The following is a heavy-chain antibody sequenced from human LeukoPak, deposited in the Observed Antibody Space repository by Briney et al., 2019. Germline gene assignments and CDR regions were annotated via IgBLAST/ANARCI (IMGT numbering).Heavy chain of an antibody. J-gene: IGHJ4*02. V-gene: IGHV3-48*04. CDR3: ARGRDLFDS. Sequence: GGSLRLSCAASGFTFSSYAMSWVRQAPGKGLEWISYISSSSATIYYADSVKGRFTISRDNAKNSLYLQMNSLRAEDTAVYYCARGRDLFDSWGQGTLVIVSS. CDR1: GFTFSSYA. CDR2: ISSSSATI.